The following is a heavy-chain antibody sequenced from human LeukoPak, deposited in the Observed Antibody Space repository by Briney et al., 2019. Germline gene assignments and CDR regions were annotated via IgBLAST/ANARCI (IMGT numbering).Heavy chain of an antibody. Sequence: SETLSLTCTVSGGSISTSNYYWGWIRQPPGTGLEWIGNIFYSGSTYYSPSLKSRVTMSVDTSKNQFSLKLSSVTAADTAVYYCAREVTVVRGVIIRNYYYYMDVWGKGTTVTISS. D-gene: IGHD3-10*01. CDR2: IFYSGST. CDR3: AREVTVVRGVIIRNYYYYMDV. J-gene: IGHJ6*03. V-gene: IGHV4-39*07. CDR1: GGSISTSNYY.